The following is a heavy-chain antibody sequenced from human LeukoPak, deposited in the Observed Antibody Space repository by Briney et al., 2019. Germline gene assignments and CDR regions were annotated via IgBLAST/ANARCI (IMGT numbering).Heavy chain of an antibody. J-gene: IGHJ4*02. CDR3: ARASRGNCSGGSCYLRFYFDY. D-gene: IGHD2-15*01. Sequence: PSETLSLTCAVYGGSFSGYYWSWIRQPPGKGLEWIGEINHSGGTNYNPSLKSRVTISVDTSKNQFSLKLSSVTAADTAVYYCARASRGNCSGGSCYLRFYFDYWGQGTLVTVSS. V-gene: IGHV4-34*01. CDR1: GGSFSGYY. CDR2: INHSGGT.